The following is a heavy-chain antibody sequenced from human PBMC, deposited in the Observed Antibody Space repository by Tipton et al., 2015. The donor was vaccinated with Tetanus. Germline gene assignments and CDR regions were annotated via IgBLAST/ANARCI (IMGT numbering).Heavy chain of an antibody. CDR3: ARPPMNYDSSGYYLT. CDR1: GFTFSSYA. J-gene: IGHJ3*01. CDR2: ISGSGGST. D-gene: IGHD3-22*01. V-gene: IGHV3-23*01. Sequence: SLRLSCAASGFTFSSYAMSWVRQAPGKGLEWVSAISGSGGSTYYADSVKGRFTISRDNSKNTLYLQMNSLRAEDTAVYYCARPPMNYDSSGYYLTWGQGKMVSVSS.